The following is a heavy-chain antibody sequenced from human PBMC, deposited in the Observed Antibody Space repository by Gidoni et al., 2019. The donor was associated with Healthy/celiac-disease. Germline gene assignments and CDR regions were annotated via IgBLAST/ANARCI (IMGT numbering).Heavy chain of an antibody. Sequence: QVQLQESGPGLVKPSQTLSLTCSVSGGSISSGSYFWSWIRQPAGKGLEWIGRIYTSGSTNYNPSLKSRVTISVDTSKNQFSLKLNSVTAADTAVYYCARGAGPGDWFDPWGQGTLVTVSS. CDR1: GGSISSGSYF. J-gene: IGHJ5*02. V-gene: IGHV4-61*02. CDR3: ARGAGPGDWFDP. CDR2: IYTSGST. D-gene: IGHD6-19*01.